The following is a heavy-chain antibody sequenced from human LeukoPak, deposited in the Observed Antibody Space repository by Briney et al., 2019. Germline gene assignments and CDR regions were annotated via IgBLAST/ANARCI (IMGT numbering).Heavy chain of an antibody. J-gene: IGHJ4*02. CDR2: IGNTGRTI. CDR1: GFTFISYE. V-gene: IGHV3-48*03. CDR3: VRGDRYFFDF. Sequence: GGSLRLSCAASGFTFISYEMNWVRQAPGRGLEWVSYIGNTGRTIYYTDSVKGRFTISRDNAKNSLYLQMNSLRAEDTAIYYCVRGDRYFFDFWGQGTLVTVSS.